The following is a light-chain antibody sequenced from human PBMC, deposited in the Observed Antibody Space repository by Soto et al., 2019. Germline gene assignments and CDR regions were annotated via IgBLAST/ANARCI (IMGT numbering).Light chain of an antibody. CDR3: SSHAGSSAFYV. CDR1: SSDIGAYDY. Sequence: QSVLTQPSSVSGSPGHSITISFTGTSSDIGAYDYVSWYQQYPGRVPKLLIHEVTNRPSGVSDRFSGSKSGNTASLTISGLQTEDEADYYCSSHAGSSAFYVFGTGTKVTVL. J-gene: IGLJ1*01. V-gene: IGLV2-14*01. CDR2: EVT.